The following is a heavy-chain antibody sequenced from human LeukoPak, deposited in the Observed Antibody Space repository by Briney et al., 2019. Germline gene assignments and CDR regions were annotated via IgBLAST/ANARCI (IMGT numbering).Heavy chain of an antibody. CDR2: INYSGTT. J-gene: IGHJ5*02. D-gene: IGHD2-8*01. CDR3: ARGTLMVGP. Sequence: NASETLSLTCTVSGGSIGSYYWSWIRQPPGKGLEWIGYINYSGTTNYNPSLKSRVCISVDTSKNQFSLKLSSVTAADTAVYYCARGTLMVGPWGQGTQVTVSS. V-gene: IGHV4-59*01. CDR1: GGSIGSYY.